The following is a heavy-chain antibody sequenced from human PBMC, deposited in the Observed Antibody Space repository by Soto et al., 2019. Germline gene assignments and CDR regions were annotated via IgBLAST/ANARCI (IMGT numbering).Heavy chain of an antibody. CDR3: AREGYDRAFDI. V-gene: IGHV1-69*13. D-gene: IGHD3-22*01. CDR2: IIPIFGTA. CDR1: GGTCSIYA. Sequence: SVKVSCKASGGTCSIYAISCVLQAPGQGLEWMGGIIPIFGTANYAQKFQGRVTITADESTSTAYMELSSLRSEDTAMYYCAREGYDRAFDIWGQGTMVTVSS. J-gene: IGHJ3*02.